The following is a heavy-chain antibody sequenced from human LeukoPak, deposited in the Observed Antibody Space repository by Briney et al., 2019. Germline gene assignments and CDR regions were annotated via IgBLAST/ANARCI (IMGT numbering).Heavy chain of an antibody. V-gene: IGHV4-4*07. D-gene: IGHD4-11*01. Sequence: SETLSLTCTVSGGSISSYYWSWVRQPAGEGLGWIGRICTSERTNYNPSLKSRVTMSVDTSKNQFSLKLSSVTAADTAVYYCASGYSNIQFDYWGQGTLVTVSS. CDR3: ASGYSNIQFDY. J-gene: IGHJ4*02. CDR1: GGSISSYY. CDR2: ICTSERT.